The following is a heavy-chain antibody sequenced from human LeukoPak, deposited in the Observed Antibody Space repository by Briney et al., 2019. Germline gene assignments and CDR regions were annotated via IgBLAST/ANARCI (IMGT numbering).Heavy chain of an antibody. Sequence: GESLKISCKGSGYSFTSYWIGWVRQMPGKGLEWMGIIYPGDSDTRYSPSFQGQVTISADKSISTAYLQWSSLKASDTAMYYCARKFWRDFDWLSRAGAFDIWGQGTTVTVSS. D-gene: IGHD3-9*01. J-gene: IGHJ3*02. CDR2: IYPGDSDT. CDR1: GYSFTSYW. CDR3: ARKFWRDFDWLSRAGAFDI. V-gene: IGHV5-51*01.